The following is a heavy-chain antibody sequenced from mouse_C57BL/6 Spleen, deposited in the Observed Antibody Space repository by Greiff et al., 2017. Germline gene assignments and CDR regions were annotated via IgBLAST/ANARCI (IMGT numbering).Heavy chain of an antibody. V-gene: IGHV1-42*01. CDR2: INPSTGGT. Sequence: VQLQQSGPELVKPGASVKISCKASGYSFTGYYMNWVKQSPEKSLEWIGEINPSTGGTTYNQKFKAKATLTVDKSSSTAYMQLKSLTSEDSAVYYCAGMVTTRAMDYWGQGTSVTVSS. D-gene: IGHD2-2*01. CDR3: AGMVTTRAMDY. J-gene: IGHJ4*01. CDR1: GYSFTGYY.